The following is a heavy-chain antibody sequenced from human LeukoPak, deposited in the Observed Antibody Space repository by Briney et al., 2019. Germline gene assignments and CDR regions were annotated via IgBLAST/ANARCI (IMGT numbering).Heavy chain of an antibody. CDR3: ASGVGGLYYYYGMDV. CDR1: GYTFTRYD. V-gene: IGHV1-8*01. Sequence: ASVKVSCKASGYTFTRYDINWVRRATGQGLEWMGWMNPHSGNTDYAQKFQGRVTMTRNTSISTAYMELSRLRSEDTAVYYCASGVGGLYYYYGMDVWGQGTTVTVSS. CDR2: MNPHSGNT. D-gene: IGHD3/OR15-3a*01. J-gene: IGHJ6*02.